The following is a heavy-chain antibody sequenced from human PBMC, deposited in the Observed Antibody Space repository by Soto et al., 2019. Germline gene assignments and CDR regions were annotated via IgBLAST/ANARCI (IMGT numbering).Heavy chain of an antibody. V-gene: IGHV5-51*01. Sequence: GESLKISCKGSGYSFTSYWIGWVRQMPGKGLEWMGIIYPGDSDTRYSPSFQGQVTISADKSISTAYLQWSSLKASDTAMYYCARQGLVVATIEDDYYYYYYIDVWGKGTTVTVSS. CDR1: GYSFTSYW. CDR3: ARQGLVVATIEDDYYYYYYIDV. J-gene: IGHJ6*03. CDR2: IYPGDSDT. D-gene: IGHD5-12*01.